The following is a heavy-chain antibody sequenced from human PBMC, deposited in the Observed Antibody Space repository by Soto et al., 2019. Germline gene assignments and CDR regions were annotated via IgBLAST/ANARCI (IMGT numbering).Heavy chain of an antibody. D-gene: IGHD3-9*01. CDR1: GYSFTSYW. Sequence: GESLKISCKGSGYSFTSYWISWVRQMPGKGLEWMGRIDPSDSYTNYSPSFQGHVTISADKSISTAYLQWSSLKASDTAMYYCASSKTKYYDILTGYYKCVAFDIWGQGTMVTVSS. V-gene: IGHV5-10-1*01. CDR2: IDPSDSYT. J-gene: IGHJ3*02. CDR3: ASSKTKYYDILTGYYKCVAFDI.